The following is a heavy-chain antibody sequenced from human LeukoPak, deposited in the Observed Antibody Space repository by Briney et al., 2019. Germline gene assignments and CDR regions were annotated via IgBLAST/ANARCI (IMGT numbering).Heavy chain of an antibody. D-gene: IGHD4-17*01. V-gene: IGHV3-23*01. CDR3: EKESALTTVYVDY. J-gene: IGHJ4*02. Sequence: GGSLRLSCAAYSFTFFRYDVSRVRQAPGKGLEWVSAITDSGGSTYYADSVRGRFTISRDDSKNTLYLLMNSVRAAETAVYYCEKESALTTVYVDYWGQGTPVTVSS. CDR2: ITDSGGST. CDR1: SFTFFRYD.